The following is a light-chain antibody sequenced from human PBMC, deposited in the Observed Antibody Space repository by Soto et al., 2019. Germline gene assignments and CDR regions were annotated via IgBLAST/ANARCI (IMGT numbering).Light chain of an antibody. CDR1: SSDIGGYNL. J-gene: IGLJ2*01. V-gene: IGLV2-23*01. Sequence: QSVLTQPASVSGSPGQSITISCIGTSSDIGGYNLVSWYQQHPGKAPKLIIYEGTKRPSGVSNRLSGSKSGNTASLIISGLQAADEADYYRCSYAISGTVLFGGGTK. CDR2: EGT. CDR3: CSYAISGTVL.